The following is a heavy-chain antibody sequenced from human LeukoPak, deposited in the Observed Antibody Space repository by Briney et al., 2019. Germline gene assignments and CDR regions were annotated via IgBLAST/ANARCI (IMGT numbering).Heavy chain of an antibody. D-gene: IGHD3-10*01. CDR3: ARGGVTYDYGS. Sequence: SETLSLTCAVSGYSISSGYYWGWIRQPPGKGQGWIGNIYHNGNTYYNPSLKSRVTISVDTSKNQFSLKLSSVTAADTAVYYCARGGVTYDYGSWGQGTLVTVSS. V-gene: IGHV4-38-2*01. CDR1: GYSISSGYY. CDR2: IYHNGNT. J-gene: IGHJ5*02.